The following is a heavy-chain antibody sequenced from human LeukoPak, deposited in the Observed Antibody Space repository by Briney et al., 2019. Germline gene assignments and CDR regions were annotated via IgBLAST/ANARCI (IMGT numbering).Heavy chain of an antibody. CDR1: GGSISTSSYY. D-gene: IGHD5-18*01. CDR2: IYYSGST. V-gene: IGHV4-39*07. J-gene: IGHJ4*02. Sequence: SETLSLTCTVSGGSISTSSYYWGWIRQPPGKGLEWIGNIYYSGSTYYNPSLKSRVTISVDTSKNQFSLKLSSVTAADTAVYYCARDMSHTGHFDYWGQGTLVTVSS. CDR3: ARDMSHTGHFDY.